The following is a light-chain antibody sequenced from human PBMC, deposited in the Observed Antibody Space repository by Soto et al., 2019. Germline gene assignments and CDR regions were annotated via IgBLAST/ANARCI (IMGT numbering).Light chain of an antibody. Sequence: EIVLTQSPATLSLSPGERATLSCRASQSVSSYLAWYQQQPGQAPRLLIYDASNRATGIPARFSGSGSGTDFTLTISSLDPEDFAVYHCQQRSNWPPLTFGGGTKVEIK. CDR1: QSVSSY. CDR2: DAS. CDR3: QQRSNWPPLT. V-gene: IGKV3-11*01. J-gene: IGKJ4*01.